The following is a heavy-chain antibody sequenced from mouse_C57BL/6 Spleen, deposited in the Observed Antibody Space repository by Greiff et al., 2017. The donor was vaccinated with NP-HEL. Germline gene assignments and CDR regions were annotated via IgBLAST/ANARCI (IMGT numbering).Heavy chain of an antibody. CDR3: ARGATVVATGGYFDV. J-gene: IGHJ1*03. CDR1: GYSFTGYF. D-gene: IGHD1-1*01. Sequence: EVKLQESGPELVKPGDSVKISCKASGYSFTGYFMNWVMQSHGKSLEWIGRINPYNGDTFYNQKFKGKATLTVDKSSSTAHMELRSLTSEDSAVYYCARGATVVATGGYFDVWGTGTTVTVSS. V-gene: IGHV1-20*01. CDR2: INPYNGDT.